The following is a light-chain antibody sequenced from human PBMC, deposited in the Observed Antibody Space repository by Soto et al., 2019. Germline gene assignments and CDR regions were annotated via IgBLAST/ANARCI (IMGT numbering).Light chain of an antibody. CDR3: SSYTSSSTLEV. Sequence: QSALIHPASVSGPPGQLITISCTGTSSDVGGYNYVSWYQQHPGKAPKLMIYEVSNRPSGVSNRFSGSKSGNTASLTISGLQAEDEADYYCSSYTSSSTLEVFGTGTKVTVL. V-gene: IGLV2-14*01. J-gene: IGLJ1*01. CDR2: EVS. CDR1: SSDVGGYNY.